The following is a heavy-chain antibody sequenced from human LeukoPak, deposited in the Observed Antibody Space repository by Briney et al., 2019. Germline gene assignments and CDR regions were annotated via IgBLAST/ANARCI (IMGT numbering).Heavy chain of an antibody. D-gene: IGHD6-13*01. V-gene: IGHV3-7*05. CDR1: GFTFSSDW. CDR3: TWYRSIYYTFVD. Sequence: GGSLRLSCAASGFTFSSDWMSWVRQAPGKGLEWVANIKHDGSEKYYVDSVKGRFTIPRDNAKNSLYLQLNSLRAEDTAVYYCTWYRSIYYTFVDWGQGTQVTVSS. J-gene: IGHJ4*02. CDR2: IKHDGSEK.